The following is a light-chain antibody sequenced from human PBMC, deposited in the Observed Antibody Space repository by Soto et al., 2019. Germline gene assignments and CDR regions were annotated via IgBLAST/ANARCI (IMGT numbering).Light chain of an antibody. Sequence: DIQMTQSPSTLSASVGDRVTITCRASQSVSSWLAWYQQKPGKAPKLLIYKASSLESGVPSRFSGSGSGTEFTLTISSLQSDDFATYYCQQYNSYSWTFGQGTKVENK. J-gene: IGKJ1*01. V-gene: IGKV1-5*03. CDR1: QSVSSW. CDR2: KAS. CDR3: QQYNSYSWT.